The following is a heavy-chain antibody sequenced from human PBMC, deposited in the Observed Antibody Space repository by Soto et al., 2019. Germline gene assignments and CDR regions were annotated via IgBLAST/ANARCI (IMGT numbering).Heavy chain of an antibody. D-gene: IGHD6-19*01. J-gene: IGHJ4*02. Sequence: PSETLSLTCTVSGGSVSSGNYYWSWIRQPPGKGLEWIGYIYYIGSTNYSPSLKSRVTISVDTSTNQFSLKLSSVTAADTAVYFCARTYSSGLYFDYWGQGALVTVS. V-gene: IGHV4-61*01. CDR3: ARTYSSGLYFDY. CDR2: IYYIGST. CDR1: GGSVSSGNYY.